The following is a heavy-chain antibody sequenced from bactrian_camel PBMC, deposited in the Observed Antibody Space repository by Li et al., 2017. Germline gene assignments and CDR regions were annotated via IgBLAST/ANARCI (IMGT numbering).Heavy chain of an antibody. CDR3: AARGPYCYTKLSVRDFTY. V-gene: IGHV3S1*01. CDR1: GFTFSGYW. Sequence: HVQLVESGGGAVQPGGSLRLSCAASGFTFSGYWMYWVRQPPGKKVEWVSSISNGGQVTYYADSVKGRYTISRDNTKNTVLLQMNSLKPEDTAMYYCAARGPYCYTKLSVRDFTYWGQGTQVTVS. D-gene: IGHD2*01. J-gene: IGHJ6*01. CDR2: ISNGGQVT.